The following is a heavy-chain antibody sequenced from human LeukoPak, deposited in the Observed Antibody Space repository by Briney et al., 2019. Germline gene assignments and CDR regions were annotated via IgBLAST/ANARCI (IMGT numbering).Heavy chain of an antibody. CDR3: ARDYYGSGSYLPAYWYFDL. CDR1: GFTFSSYW. D-gene: IGHD3-10*01. J-gene: IGHJ2*01. CDR2: IKQDGSEK. Sequence: AGGSLRLSCAASGFTFSSYWMSWVRQAPGKGLEWVANIKQDGSEKYYVDSVKGRFTISRDNAKNSLYLQMNSLRAEDTAVYYCARDYYGSGSYLPAYWYFDLWGRGTLVTVSS. V-gene: IGHV3-7*01.